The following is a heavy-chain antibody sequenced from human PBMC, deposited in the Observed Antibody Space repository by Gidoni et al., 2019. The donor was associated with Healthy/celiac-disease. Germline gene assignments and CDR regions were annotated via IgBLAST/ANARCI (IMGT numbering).Heavy chain of an antibody. CDR2: ISSSSSYM. V-gene: IGHV3-21*01. Sequence: EVQLVESGGGLVKPGGSLRLSCAASGFTFSSYSMNWVRQAPGKGREWVSSISSSSSYMYYADSVKGRFTISRDNAKNSLYLQMNSLRAEDTAVYYCAREHDAFDIWGQGTMVTVSS. CDR1: GFTFSSYS. J-gene: IGHJ3*02. CDR3: AREHDAFDI.